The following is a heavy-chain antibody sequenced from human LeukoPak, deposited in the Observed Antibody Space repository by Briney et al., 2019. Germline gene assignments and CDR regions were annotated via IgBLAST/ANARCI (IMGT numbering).Heavy chain of an antibody. D-gene: IGHD4-11*01. Sequence: ASVKVSCKASGYTFTSYYIHWVRQAPGQGLEWMGIINPSGGSTTYAQKFQGRVAMTRDTSTSRVYMEVSSLRSDDTAVYYCARGPMTTVDYWGQGTLVTVSS. J-gene: IGHJ4*02. CDR2: INPSGGST. CDR1: GYTFTSYY. CDR3: ARGPMTTVDY. V-gene: IGHV1-46*01.